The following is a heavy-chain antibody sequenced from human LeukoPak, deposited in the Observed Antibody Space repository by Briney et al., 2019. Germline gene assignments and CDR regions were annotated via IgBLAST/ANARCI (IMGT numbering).Heavy chain of an antibody. CDR2: VYYSGST. J-gene: IGHJ6*02. D-gene: IGHD2-2*02. CDR1: GDSIDINNRYY. V-gene: IGHV4-39*07. CDR3: ARGVSRYCSSTSCYMSLYYYYGMDV. Sequence: SETLSLTCTVSGDSIDINNRYYWGWIRQPPGKGLEWIGSVYYSGSTYYNPSLKSRVTISVDTSKNQFSLKLSSVAAADTAVYYCARGVSRYCSSTSCYMSLYYYYGMDVWGQGTTVTVSS.